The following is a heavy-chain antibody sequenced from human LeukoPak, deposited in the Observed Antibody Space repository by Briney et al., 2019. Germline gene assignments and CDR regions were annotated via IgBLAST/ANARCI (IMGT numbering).Heavy chain of an antibody. V-gene: IGHV1-69*13. CDR1: GGTFSSYA. CDR2: IIPIFGTA. D-gene: IGHD3-9*01. CDR3: AGRYFDWLFPFDY. J-gene: IGHJ4*02. Sequence: SVKVSCKASGGTFSSYAISWVRQAPGQGLEWMGGIIPIFGTANYAQKFQGRVTITADESTSTAYMELSSLRSEDTAVYYCAGRYFDWLFPFDYWGQGTLVTVSS.